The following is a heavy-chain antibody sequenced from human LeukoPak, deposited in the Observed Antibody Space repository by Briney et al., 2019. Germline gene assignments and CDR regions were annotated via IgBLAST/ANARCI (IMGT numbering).Heavy chain of an antibody. Sequence: SETLSLTCTVSGGSISSGSYYWSWIRQPAGKGLEWIGRIYTSGSTNYNPSLKSRVAISLDTSKNQFSLRLNSVTAADTAVYYCARDRDGYNFRFDYWGQGTLVTVSS. V-gene: IGHV4-61*02. D-gene: IGHD5-24*01. CDR2: IYTSGST. CDR1: GGSISSGSYY. CDR3: ARDRDGYNFRFDY. J-gene: IGHJ4*02.